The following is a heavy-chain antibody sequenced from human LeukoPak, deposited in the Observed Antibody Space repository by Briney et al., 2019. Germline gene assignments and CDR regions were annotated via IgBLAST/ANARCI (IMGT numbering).Heavy chain of an antibody. V-gene: IGHV3-33*06. CDR1: GFTFSSYG. CDR3: AKEKGIEGGVFDY. Sequence: GGSLRLSCAASGFTFSSYGMHWVRQAPGKGLEWVAVIWYDGSNKYYADSVKGRFTISRDNSKNTLYLQMNSLRAEDTAVYYCAKEKGIEGGVFDYWGQGTLVTVSS. J-gene: IGHJ4*02. CDR2: IWYDGSNK. D-gene: IGHD3-16*01.